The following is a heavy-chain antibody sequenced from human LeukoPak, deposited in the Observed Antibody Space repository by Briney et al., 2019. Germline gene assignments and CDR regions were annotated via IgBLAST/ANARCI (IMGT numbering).Heavy chain of an antibody. V-gene: IGHV3-48*03. CDR2: ISSSATTI. J-gene: IGHJ4*02. D-gene: IGHD5-18*01. CDR3: AREAGIPPNTQQWPTSVDY. CDR1: GFTFSTYE. Sequence: GGSLRLSCAASGFTFSTYEMNWFRQAPGKGLEWVSYISSSATTIYYADSVKGRFTISRDNAKNSLYLQMNSLRVEDTAVYYCAREAGIPPNTQQWPTSVDYWGQGTLVTVSS.